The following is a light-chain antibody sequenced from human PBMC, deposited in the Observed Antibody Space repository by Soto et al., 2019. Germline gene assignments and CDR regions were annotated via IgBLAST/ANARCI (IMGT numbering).Light chain of an antibody. V-gene: IGLV2-14*01. CDR3: RSYTSSRTLV. CDR2: EVS. J-gene: IGLJ2*01. CDR1: SSDVGGYNY. Sequence: QSALTQPASVSGSPGQSITISCTGTSSDVGGYNYVSWYQQHPGKAPKLMIYEVSNRPLGVSNRFSGSKSGNTAALTISGLQAEDDADYYGRSYTSSRTLVFGGGTKLTVL.